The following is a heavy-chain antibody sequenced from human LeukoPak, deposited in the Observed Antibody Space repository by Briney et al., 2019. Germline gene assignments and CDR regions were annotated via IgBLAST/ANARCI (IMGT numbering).Heavy chain of an antibody. D-gene: IGHD5-18*01. J-gene: IGHJ5*02. Sequence: PSETLSLTCAVYGGSFSGYYWSWIRQPPGKGLEWIGYIYYSGSTNYNPSLKSRVTISVDTSKNQFSLKLSSVTAADTAVYYCARRRYSYVGPWFDPWGQGTLVTVSS. V-gene: IGHV4-59*01. CDR1: GGSFSGYY. CDR3: ARRRYSYVGPWFDP. CDR2: IYYSGST.